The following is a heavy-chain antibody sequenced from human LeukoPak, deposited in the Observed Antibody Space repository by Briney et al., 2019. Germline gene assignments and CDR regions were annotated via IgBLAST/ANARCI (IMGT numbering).Heavy chain of an antibody. D-gene: IGHD3-10*01. CDR2: MRYDGSNK. CDR1: GFGFSSYG. CDR3: AKGQGAWFGELMDWFDP. V-gene: IGHV3-30*02. Sequence: GGSLRLPCAAPGFGFSSYGMHWVRQAPGKGLEWVAFMRYDGSNKHYADSVKGRFTISRDNSKNTLYLQMNSLRAEDTAVYYCAKGQGAWFGELMDWFDPWGQGTLVTVSS. J-gene: IGHJ5*02.